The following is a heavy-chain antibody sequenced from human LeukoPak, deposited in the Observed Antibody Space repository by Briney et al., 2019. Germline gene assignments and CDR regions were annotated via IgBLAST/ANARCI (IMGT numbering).Heavy chain of an antibody. Sequence: GGTLRLSCAASGFTFSSYWMHWVRQAPGKGLVGVSRINSDGSSTSYADSVKGRFTISRDNAKNTLYLQMNSLRAEDTAVYYCARVAAADTYYYYGMDVWGQGTTVTVSS. CDR3: ARVAAADTYYYYGMDV. CDR1: GFTFSSYW. J-gene: IGHJ6*02. V-gene: IGHV3-74*01. D-gene: IGHD6-13*01. CDR2: INSDGSST.